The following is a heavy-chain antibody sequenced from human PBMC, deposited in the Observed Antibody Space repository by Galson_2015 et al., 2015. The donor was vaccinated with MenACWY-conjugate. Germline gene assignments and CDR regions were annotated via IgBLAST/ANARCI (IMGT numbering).Heavy chain of an antibody. CDR3: TREVHGGSFY. Sequence: SVKVSCKASGYSFTSYNMHWVRQAPGQGLEWMGIINPTSGSTTYTQKFQGSVTMTRDTSTSTVYMELSSLRSDDTAVYFCTREVHGGSFYWDQGTVVTVSS. V-gene: IGHV1-46*03. CDR1: GYSFTSYN. CDR2: INPTSGST. J-gene: IGHJ4*02. D-gene: IGHD1-26*01.